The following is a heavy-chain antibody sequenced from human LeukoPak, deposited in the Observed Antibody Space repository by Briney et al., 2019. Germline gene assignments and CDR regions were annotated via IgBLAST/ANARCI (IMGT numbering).Heavy chain of an antibody. V-gene: IGHV3-23*01. CDR2: ISGSGGST. CDR3: VKDVLFVLVTGDDAFDI. CDR1: GYTFTLYG. D-gene: IGHD2-21*02. Sequence: GGSLRLSCASSGYTFTLYGMRWVRQAPGKGLEWVSTISGSGGSTYYADSVRGRFTISRDNSKNTVYVQMRRLRAEDTAVYYCVKDVLFVLVTGDDAFDIWGQGTMVTVSS. J-gene: IGHJ3*02.